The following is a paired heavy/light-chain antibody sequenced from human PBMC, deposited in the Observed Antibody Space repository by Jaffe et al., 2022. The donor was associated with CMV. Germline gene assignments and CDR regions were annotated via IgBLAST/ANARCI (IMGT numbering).Heavy chain of an antibody. Sequence: QVQLQESGPGLVKPSETLSLTCTVSGGSVSSGSYYWSWIRQPPGKGLEWIGYIYYSGSTNYNPSLKSRVTISVDTSKNQFSLKLSSVTAADTAVYYCASTSYYYDSSGYLTNWFDPWGQGTLVTVSS. J-gene: IGHJ5*02. CDR2: IYYSGST. CDR1: GGSVSSGSYY. CDR3: ASTSYYYDSSGYLTNWFDP. D-gene: IGHD3-22*01. V-gene: IGHV4-61*01.
Light chain of an antibody. V-gene: IGKV1-5*03. J-gene: IGKJ3*01. Sequence: DIQMTQSPSTLSASVGDRVTITCRASQSISSWLAWYQQKPGKAPKLLIYKASSLESGVPSRFSGSGSGTEFTLTISSLQPDDFATYYCQQYNSYPAFGPGTKVDIK. CDR3: QQYNSYPA. CDR2: KAS. CDR1: QSISSW.